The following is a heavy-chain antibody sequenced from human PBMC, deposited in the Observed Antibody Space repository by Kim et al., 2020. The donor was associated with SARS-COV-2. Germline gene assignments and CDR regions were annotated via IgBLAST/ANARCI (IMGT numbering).Heavy chain of an antibody. CDR2: INHSGST. CDR1: GGSFSGYY. Sequence: SETLSLTCAVYGGSFSGYYWSWIRQPPGKGLEWIGEINHSGSTNYNPSLKSRVTISVYTSKNQFSLKLSSVTAADTAVYYCARVGRFLEWLLSNHYYYYMDVWGKGTTVTVSS. V-gene: IGHV4-34*01. CDR3: ARVGRFLEWLLSNHYYYYMDV. D-gene: IGHD3-3*01. J-gene: IGHJ6*03.